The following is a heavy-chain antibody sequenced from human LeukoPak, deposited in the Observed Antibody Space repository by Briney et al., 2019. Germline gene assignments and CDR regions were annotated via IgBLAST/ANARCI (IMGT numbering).Heavy chain of an antibody. Sequence: GASVKVSCKASGYTFTRYEMHWVRQAPGQRLEWMGWINAGNGNTKYSQKFQGRVTITRDTSASTAYMELSSLRSEDTAVYYCARGVVVATALASDYWGPGTLVTVSS. CDR3: ARGVVVATALASDY. CDR2: INAGNGNT. D-gene: IGHD2-21*02. V-gene: IGHV1-3*01. CDR1: GYTFTRYE. J-gene: IGHJ4*02.